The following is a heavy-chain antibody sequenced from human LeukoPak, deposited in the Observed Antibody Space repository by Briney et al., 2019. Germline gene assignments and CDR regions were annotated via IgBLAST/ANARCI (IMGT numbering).Heavy chain of an antibody. V-gene: IGHV5-51*01. CDR3: ARPGYSSPLDY. J-gene: IGHJ4*02. D-gene: IGHD6-13*01. CDR1: VYSFTNFW. CDR2: IYPGDSDT. Sequence: GESLRISCKGSVYSFTNFWIGWVRQMPGKGLEWMGIIYPGDSDTRYSPSFQGQVTISADKSISTAYLQWSSLQASDTAMYYCARPGYSSPLDYWGQGTLVTVSS.